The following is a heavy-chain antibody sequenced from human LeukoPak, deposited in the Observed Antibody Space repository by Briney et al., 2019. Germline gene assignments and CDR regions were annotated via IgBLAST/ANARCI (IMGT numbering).Heavy chain of an antibody. J-gene: IGHJ4*02. CDR2: IYTSGST. V-gene: IGHV4-61*02. D-gene: IGHD6-13*01. CDR3: ARVARSMSSSSEDS. Sequence: SETLSLTCTVSGGSISTGSYYWNWIRQPAGKGLEWIGRIYTSGSTNYNPSLKSRVTLSVDASKNQFSLKLNSVTAADTAVYHCARVARSMSSSSEDSWGQGTLVTVSS. CDR1: GGSISTGSYY.